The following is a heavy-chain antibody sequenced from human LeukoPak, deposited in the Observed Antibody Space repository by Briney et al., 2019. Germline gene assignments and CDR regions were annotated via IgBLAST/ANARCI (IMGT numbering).Heavy chain of an antibody. Sequence: WASVKVSCKASGYTFTGYYINWVRQAPGQGLEWMGWINPNSGGTNFAQKFQDRVTLTRDSSISTAYMELIRLNSDDTAVYYCARGSGSYYDYWGLGALVTVSS. CDR2: INPNSGGT. CDR1: GYTFTGYY. J-gene: IGHJ4*02. CDR3: ARGSGSYYDY. D-gene: IGHD1-26*01. V-gene: IGHV1-2*02.